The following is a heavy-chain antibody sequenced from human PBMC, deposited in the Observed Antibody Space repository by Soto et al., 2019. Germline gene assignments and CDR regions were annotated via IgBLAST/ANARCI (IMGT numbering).Heavy chain of an antibody. CDR1: GFTFSTYG. V-gene: IGHV3-33*05. D-gene: IGHD3-22*01. Sequence: QVQLVESGGGVVQPGRSLRLSCAASGFTFSTYGMHWVRQAPGKGLEWVAFIQYHGINKVYADSVKGRFSISRENSRNTLYLQMSSLRVEETAVYYLTICLDYDSSGYYLDFWGQGALVTVSS. J-gene: IGHJ4*02. CDR3: TICLDYDSSGYYLDF. CDR2: IQYHGINK.